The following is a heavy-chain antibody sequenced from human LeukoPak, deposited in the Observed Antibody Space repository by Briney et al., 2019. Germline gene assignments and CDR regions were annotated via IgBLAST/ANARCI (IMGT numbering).Heavy chain of an antibody. CDR3: AKSIRGYSYGNFDY. J-gene: IGHJ4*02. CDR1: GFTFSSYG. CDR2: ISGSGGST. D-gene: IGHD5-18*01. Sequence: GGSLRLSCAASGFTFSSYGMSWVRQAPGKGLEWASAISGSGGSTYYADSVKGRFTISRDNSKNTLYLQMNSLRAEDTAVYYCAKSIRGYSYGNFDYWGQGTLVTVSS. V-gene: IGHV3-23*01.